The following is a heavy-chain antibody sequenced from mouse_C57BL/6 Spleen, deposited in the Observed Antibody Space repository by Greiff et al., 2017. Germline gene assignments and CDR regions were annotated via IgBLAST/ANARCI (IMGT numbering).Heavy chain of an antibody. V-gene: IGHV1-61*01. CDR3: AREDGPYYYAMDY. Sequence: VQLQQPGAELVRPGSSVKLSCKASGYTFTSYWMDWVKQRPGQGLEWIGNIYPSDSETHYNQKFKDKATLTVDKSSSTAYMQLSSLTSEDSAVYYCAREDGPYYYAMDYWGQGTSVTVSS. D-gene: IGHD2-3*01. CDR1: GYTFTSYW. J-gene: IGHJ4*01. CDR2: IYPSDSET.